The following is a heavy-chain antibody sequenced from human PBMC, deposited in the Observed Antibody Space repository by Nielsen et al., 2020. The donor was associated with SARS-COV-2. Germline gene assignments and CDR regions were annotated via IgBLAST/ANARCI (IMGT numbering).Heavy chain of an antibody. V-gene: IGHV2-5*02. Sequence: SGPTLVKPTQTLTLTCTFSGFSLSTSGVGVGWIRQPPGQALEWLALIFWDDDKRYSPSLKSRLTITKDTSKSHVVLTMTNMDPVDTATYYCAHRKYGDYTFDYWGQGTLVTVSS. CDR2: IFWDDDK. J-gene: IGHJ4*02. D-gene: IGHD4-17*01. CDR3: AHRKYGDYTFDY. CDR1: GFSLSTSGVG.